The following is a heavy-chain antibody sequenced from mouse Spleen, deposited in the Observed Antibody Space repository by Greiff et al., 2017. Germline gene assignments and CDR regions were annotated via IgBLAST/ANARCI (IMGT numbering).Heavy chain of an antibody. CDR2: INYDGSST. J-gene: IGHJ4*01. CDR3: ARDLGYYYGSSYGGAMDY. Sequence: EVQRVESEGGLVQPGSSMKLSCTASGFTFSDYYMAWVRQVPEKGLEWVANINYDGSSTYYLDSLKSRFIISRDNAKNILYLQMSSLKSEDTATYYCARDLGYYYGSSYGGAMDYWGQGTSVTVSS. CDR1: GFTFSDYY. D-gene: IGHD1-1*01. V-gene: IGHV5-16*01.